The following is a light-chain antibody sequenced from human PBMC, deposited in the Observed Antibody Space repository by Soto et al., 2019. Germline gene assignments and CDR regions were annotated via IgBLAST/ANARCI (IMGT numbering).Light chain of an antibody. CDR2: DTS. CDR1: QSLTNSF. J-gene: IGKJ5*01. Sequence: VLTQSPGTLSLSPGERATLSCRASQSLTNSFIAWYQQRPGQAPRLLIYDTSSRASGIPDRFSGSGSGTDFTLTISSLEPEDFAVYYCQQRSNWPITFGQGTRLEIK. CDR3: QQRSNWPIT. V-gene: IGKV3D-20*02.